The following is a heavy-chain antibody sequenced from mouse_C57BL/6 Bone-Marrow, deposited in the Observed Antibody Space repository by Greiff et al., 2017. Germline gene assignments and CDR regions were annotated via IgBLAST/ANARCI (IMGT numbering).Heavy chain of an antibody. CDR2: IYPGDGDT. Sequence: QVQLKESGPELVKPGASVKISCKASGYAFSSSWMNWVKQRPGKGLEWIGRIYPGDGDTNYNGKFKGKATLTADKSSSTAYMQLSSLTSEDSAVYFCARGIGRDYFDYWGQGTTLTVSS. V-gene: IGHV1-82*01. CDR3: ARGIGRDYFDY. CDR1: GYAFSSSW. J-gene: IGHJ2*01.